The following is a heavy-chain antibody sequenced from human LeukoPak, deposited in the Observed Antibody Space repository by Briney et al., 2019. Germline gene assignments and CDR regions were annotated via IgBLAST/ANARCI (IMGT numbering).Heavy chain of an antibody. Sequence: GGFLRLSCAASGFTSSSKWMSWVRQAPGKGLEWVANIKYDGSEKYCVDSVKGRFTISRDNAKNSLYLQMNSLRVEDTAVYYCARDSLPPYSSSEGASFDYWGQGTLVTVSS. J-gene: IGHJ4*02. V-gene: IGHV3-7*01. D-gene: IGHD6-13*01. CDR3: ARDSLPPYSSSEGASFDY. CDR1: GFTSSSKW. CDR2: IKYDGSEK.